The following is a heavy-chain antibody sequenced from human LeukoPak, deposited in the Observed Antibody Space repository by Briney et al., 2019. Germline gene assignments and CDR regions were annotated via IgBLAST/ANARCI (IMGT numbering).Heavy chain of an antibody. CDR2: IKGDGSAE. CDR3: VRDSGWFHFDY. V-gene: IGHV3-7*03. D-gene: IGHD6-19*01. J-gene: IGHJ4*02. CDR1: GFRFGSYW. Sequence: GGSLRLSCAASGFRFGSYWMTWVRQAPGKGLEWVAHIKGDGSAENYVDSVKGRFSISRDNAKNSLYLQMNSLRVEDTAVYYCVRDSGWFHFDYWGQGILVTVSP.